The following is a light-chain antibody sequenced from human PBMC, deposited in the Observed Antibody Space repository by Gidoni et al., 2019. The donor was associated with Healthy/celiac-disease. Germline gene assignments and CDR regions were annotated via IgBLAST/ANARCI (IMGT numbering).Light chain of an antibody. CDR2: KAS. J-gene: IGKJ1*01. V-gene: IGKV1-5*03. CDR1: QSNSSW. CDR3: QQYNSYLWT. Sequence: DIQMTQSPSTLSASVGDRVTITCRASQSNSSWLAWYQQKPGKAPKLLIYKASSLESGVPSRFSGSGSGTEFTLTISSLQPDDFATYYCQQYNSYLWTFGQGTKVVIK.